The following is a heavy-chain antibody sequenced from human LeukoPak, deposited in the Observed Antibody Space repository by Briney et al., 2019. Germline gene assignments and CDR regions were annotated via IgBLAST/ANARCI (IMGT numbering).Heavy chain of an antibody. Sequence: PSETLSLTCAVYGGSFSGNYWSWIRQSPGKGLGWIGEINQSGSANYNPSLKSRVTISVDTSKNQFSLKLSSVTAADTAVYYCARRRIAAAGGYYFDYWGQGTLVTVSS. V-gene: IGHV4-34*01. CDR2: INQSGSA. D-gene: IGHD6-13*01. J-gene: IGHJ4*02. CDR3: ARRRIAAAGGYYFDY. CDR1: GGSFSGNY.